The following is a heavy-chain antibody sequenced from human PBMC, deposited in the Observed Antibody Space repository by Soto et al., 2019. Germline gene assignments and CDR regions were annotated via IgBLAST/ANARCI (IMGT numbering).Heavy chain of an antibody. V-gene: IGHV1-3*01. Sequence: ASVKVSCKASGYSFTGYAITWVRQAPGQGLEWMGWINAGNGNTKYSQKFQGRVTITRDTSASTAYMELSSLRSEDAAVYYCARGGEPIDYWAQGTLVTVSS. D-gene: IGHD2-21*01. CDR3: ARGGEPIDY. CDR2: INAGNGNT. J-gene: IGHJ4*02. CDR1: GYSFTGYA.